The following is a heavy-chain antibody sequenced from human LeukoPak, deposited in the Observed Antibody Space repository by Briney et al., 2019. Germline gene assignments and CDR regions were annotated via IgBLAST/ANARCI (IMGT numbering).Heavy chain of an antibody. Sequence: GESLKISCKGSGYSFTSYWIGWMRQMPGKGLEWMGIIYPGDSDTRYSPSFQGQVTISADKSISTAYLQWSSLKASDTAMYYCATWSGYYYYYYGMDVWGQGTTVTVSS. CDR1: GYSFTSYW. J-gene: IGHJ6*02. V-gene: IGHV5-51*01. CDR2: IYPGDSDT. D-gene: IGHD3-3*01. CDR3: ATWSGYYYYYYGMDV.